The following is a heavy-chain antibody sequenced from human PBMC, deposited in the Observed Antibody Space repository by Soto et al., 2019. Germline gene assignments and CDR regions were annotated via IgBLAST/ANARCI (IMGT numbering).Heavy chain of an antibody. Sequence: SETLSLSCTVSGVSINSGGFYWSWIRQHPGKGLEWIGYIYYSGSTYYNPSLKSRVIISVDTSKNQFSLRLRSVTAADTAVYYCTRAASLYPDKTGYYHFDYGGEEYLAKVAS. CDR1: GVSINSGGFY. V-gene: IGHV4-31*03. CDR2: IYYSGST. J-gene: IGHJ4*02. D-gene: IGHD3-9*01. CDR3: TRAASLYPDKTGYYHFDY.